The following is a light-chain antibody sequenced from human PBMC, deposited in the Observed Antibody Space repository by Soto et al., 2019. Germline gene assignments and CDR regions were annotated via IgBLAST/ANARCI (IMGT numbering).Light chain of an antibody. Sequence: QSALTQPASVSGSPGQSITISCTGTSSDVGNYNLVSWYQHHPGKAPKLIIYEVSKRPSGVSNRFSGSKSGDTASLTISGLQAEDEADYYCCSYAGSKYVFGTGTKSPS. CDR2: EVS. CDR3: CSYAGSKYV. V-gene: IGLV2-23*02. J-gene: IGLJ1*01. CDR1: SSDVGNYNL.